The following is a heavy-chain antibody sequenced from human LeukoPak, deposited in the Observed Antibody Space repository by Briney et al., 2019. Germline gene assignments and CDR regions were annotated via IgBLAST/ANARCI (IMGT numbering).Heavy chain of an antibody. CDR2: ISSSGSTI. Sequence: GGSLRLSCAASGFTFSDYYMSWIRQAPGKGLEWVSYISSSGSTIYYADSVKGRFTISRDNAKNSLYLQMNSLRAEDTAVCYCARQYQLLSEYYYFDYWGQGTLVTVSS. D-gene: IGHD2-2*01. V-gene: IGHV3-11*04. J-gene: IGHJ4*02. CDR3: ARQYQLLSEYYYFDY. CDR1: GFTFSDYY.